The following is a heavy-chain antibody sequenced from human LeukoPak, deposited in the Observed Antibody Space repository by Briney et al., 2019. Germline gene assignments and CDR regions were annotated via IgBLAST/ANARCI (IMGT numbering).Heavy chain of an antibody. J-gene: IGHJ4*02. V-gene: IGHV3-7*01. Sequence: GGSLRLSCAASGFTFSSYWMSWVRQAPGKGLEWVANIKQDGSEKYYVDSVKGRFTISRDNAKNSLYLQMNSLRAEDTAVYYCARGVSYITMVRGVISDFDYWGQGTLVTVSS. D-gene: IGHD3-10*01. CDR2: IKQDGSEK. CDR1: GFTFSSYW. CDR3: ARGVSYITMVRGVISDFDY.